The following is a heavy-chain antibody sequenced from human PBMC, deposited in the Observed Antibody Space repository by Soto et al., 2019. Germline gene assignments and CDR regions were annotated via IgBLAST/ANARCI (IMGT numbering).Heavy chain of an antibody. D-gene: IGHD3-10*01. CDR3: ATSISLIRRVVTWPVDF. V-gene: IGHV1-18*01. Sequence: ASVKVSCKASGYTFTSYGISWVRQAPGQGLEWMGWISAYNGNTNYAQKLQGRVTITSDTSTSTVYMELSSLKSEDTAVYYCATSISLIRRVVTWPVDFWGQGTLVTVSS. CDR2: ISAYNGNT. J-gene: IGHJ4*02. CDR1: GYTFTSYG.